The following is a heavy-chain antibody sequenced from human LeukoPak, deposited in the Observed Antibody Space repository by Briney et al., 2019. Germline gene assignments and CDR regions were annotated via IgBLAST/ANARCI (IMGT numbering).Heavy chain of an antibody. J-gene: IGHJ4*02. CDR1: GFTFSSHV. CDR3: AQDRD. V-gene: IGHV3-23*01. CDR2: ISGGGGST. Sequence: GGSLRLSCADSGFTFSSHVMTWVRQAPGKGLEWVSSISGGGGSTYYADSVKGRFTISRDNSKSTLYLQMNGLRVEDTAVYYCAQDRDWGQGTLVSVSS.